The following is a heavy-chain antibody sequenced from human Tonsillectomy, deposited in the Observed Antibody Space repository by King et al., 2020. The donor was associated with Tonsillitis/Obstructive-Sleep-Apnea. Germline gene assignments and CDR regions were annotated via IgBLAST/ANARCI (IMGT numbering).Heavy chain of an antibody. V-gene: IGHV3-43*01. Sequence: VQLVESGGVVVQPGGSLRLSCAASGFTFDDYSMNWVRQAPGKGLEWVSLISGDGGTTHYADSVKGRFTISRDNSKNSLYLQMNSLRTEDTALYYCAKGRTFYYYYMDCWGKGTTVTVSS. CDR3: AKGRTFYYYYMDC. D-gene: IGHD3-16*01. J-gene: IGHJ6*03. CDR2: ISGDGGTT. CDR1: GFTFDDYS.